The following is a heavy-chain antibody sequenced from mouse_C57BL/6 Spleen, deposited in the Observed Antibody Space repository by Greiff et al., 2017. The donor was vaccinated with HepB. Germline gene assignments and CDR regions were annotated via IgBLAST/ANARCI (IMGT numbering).Heavy chain of an antibody. J-gene: IGHJ2*01. Sequence: QVQLKQSGAELVKPGASVKISCKASGYAFSSYWMNWVKQRPGKGLEWIGQIYPGDGDTNYNGKFKGKATLTADKSSSTAYMQLSSLTSEDSAVYFCARDDGYYYFDYWGQGTTLTVSS. CDR1: GYAFSSYW. V-gene: IGHV1-80*01. D-gene: IGHD2-3*01. CDR3: ARDDGYYYFDY. CDR2: IYPGDGDT.